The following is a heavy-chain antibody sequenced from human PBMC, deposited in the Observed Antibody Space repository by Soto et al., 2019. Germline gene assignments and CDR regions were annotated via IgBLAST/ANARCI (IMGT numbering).Heavy chain of an antibody. J-gene: IGHJ5*02. D-gene: IGHD6-6*01. CDR2: IKHDGSET. CDR1: GFSFSDYS. CDR3: ARVGVAAPIDP. Sequence: VQLVESGGGLVQPGGSLRLSCAASGFSFSDYSMTWVRQAPGKGLEWVADIKHDGSETHYLDSVKGRFTISRDDARNSLYLQISSLRAEYTAVYYCARVGVAAPIDPWGQGTLVTVSS. V-gene: IGHV3-7*01.